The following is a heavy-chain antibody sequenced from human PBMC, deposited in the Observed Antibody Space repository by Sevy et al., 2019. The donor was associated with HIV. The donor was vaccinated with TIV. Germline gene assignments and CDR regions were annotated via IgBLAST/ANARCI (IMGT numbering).Heavy chain of an antibody. CDR3: AKDLHGSGSYLGIFDY. CDR1: GFTFSSYG. CDR2: IWYDGSNK. D-gene: IGHD3-10*01. Sequence: GGSLRLSCAASGFTFSSYGMHWVRQAPGKGLEWVAVIWYDGSNKYYADSVKGRFTISRDNSKNTLYLQMNSLRAEDTAVYYCAKDLHGSGSYLGIFDYWGQGTLVTVSS. V-gene: IGHV3-33*06. J-gene: IGHJ4*02.